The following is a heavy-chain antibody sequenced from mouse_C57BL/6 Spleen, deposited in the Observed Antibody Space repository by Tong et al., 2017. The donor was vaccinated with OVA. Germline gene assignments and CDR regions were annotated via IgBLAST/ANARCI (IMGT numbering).Heavy chain of an antibody. Sequence: EVQLQESGGGLVKPGGSLKLSCAASGFTFSSYAMSWVRQTPEKRLEWVATISDGGSYTYYPDNVKGRFTISRDNAKNTLYLQMSSLKSEDTAMYYCARNWYYFDYWGQGTTLTVSS. V-gene: IGHV5-4*01. CDR2: ISDGGSYT. D-gene: IGHD4-1*01. CDR3: ARNWYYFDY. CDR1: GFTFSSYA. J-gene: IGHJ2*01.